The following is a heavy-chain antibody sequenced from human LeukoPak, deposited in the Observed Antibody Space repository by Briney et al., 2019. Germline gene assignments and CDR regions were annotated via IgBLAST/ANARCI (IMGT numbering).Heavy chain of an antibody. CDR3: AKTFGSYDILTGYYAADAFDI. CDR2: ISYDGSNK. V-gene: IGHV3-30*18. CDR1: GFTFSSYG. D-gene: IGHD3-9*01. J-gene: IGHJ3*02. Sequence: GRSLRLSCAASGFTFSSYGMHWVRQAPGKGLEWVAVISYDGSNKYHADSVKGRFTISRDNSKNTLYLQMNSLRAEDTAVYYCAKTFGSYDILTGYYAADAFDIWGQGTMVTVSS.